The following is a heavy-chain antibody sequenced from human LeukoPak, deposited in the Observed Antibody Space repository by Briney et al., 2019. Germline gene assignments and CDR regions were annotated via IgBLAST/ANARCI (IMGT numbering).Heavy chain of an antibody. J-gene: IGHJ6*03. CDR2: INTNTGNP. V-gene: IGHV7-4-1*02. CDR1: GYTFTSYA. CDR3: ARESGQYYDILTGSLPGYYYYYMDV. Sequence: GASVKVSCKASGYTFTSYAMSWVRQAPGQGLEWMGWINTNTGNPTYAQGFTGRFVFSLDTSVSTAYLQISSLKAEDTAVYYCARESGQYYDILTGSLPGYYYYYMDVWGKGTTVTVSS. D-gene: IGHD3-9*01.